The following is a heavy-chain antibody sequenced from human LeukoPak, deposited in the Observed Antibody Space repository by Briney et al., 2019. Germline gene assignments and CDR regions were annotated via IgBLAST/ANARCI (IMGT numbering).Heavy chain of an antibody. J-gene: IGHJ4*02. Sequence: SVKVSCKASGYTFTGYYMHWVRQAPGQGLEWMGQIIPYFGTSNYAQNFQGTVTLTADEATNTAYMELNRLRSDDTAVYYCTRDGGDYGASGSYPDYWGQGTLVTVSS. CDR2: IIPYFGTS. CDR3: TRDGGDYGASGSYPDY. V-gene: IGHV1-69*13. D-gene: IGHD3-10*01. CDR1: GYTFTGYY.